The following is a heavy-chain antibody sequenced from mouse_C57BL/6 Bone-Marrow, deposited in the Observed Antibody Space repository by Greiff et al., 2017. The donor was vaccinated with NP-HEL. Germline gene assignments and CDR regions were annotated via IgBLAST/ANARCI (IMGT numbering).Heavy chain of an antibody. Sequence: VQLQQPGAELVKPGASVKLSCKASGYTFTSYWMHWVKQRPGQGLEWIGMIHPNSGSTNYNEKFKSKATLTVDKSSSTAYMQLSSLTSEDSAVYYCADERYGSSPAWFAYWGKGTLVTVSA. CDR3: ADERYGSSPAWFAY. CDR2: IHPNSGST. J-gene: IGHJ3*01. D-gene: IGHD1-1*01. CDR1: GYTFTSYW. V-gene: IGHV1-64*01.